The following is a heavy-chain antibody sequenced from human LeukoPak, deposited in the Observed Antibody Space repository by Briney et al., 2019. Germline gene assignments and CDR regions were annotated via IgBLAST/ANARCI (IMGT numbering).Heavy chain of an antibody. D-gene: IGHD2-21*02. CDR3: ASDSYSPEYFQH. V-gene: IGHV3-23*01. CDR1: GFTFRNYA. CDR2: ISTSGGST. J-gene: IGHJ1*01. Sequence: GGPLRLSCAASGFTFRNYAMSWVRQAPGKGLEWVSGISTSGGSTYYADSVKGRHTISRDNSKNTLYLQMNSLRAEDTAVYYCASDSYSPEYFQHWGQGTLVTVSS.